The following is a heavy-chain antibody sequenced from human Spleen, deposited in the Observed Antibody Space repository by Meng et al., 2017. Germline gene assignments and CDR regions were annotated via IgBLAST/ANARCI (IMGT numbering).Heavy chain of an antibody. Sequence: VQLQRWGADLFKPSEPLSLTCVVSVGSFSDYYWSWIRQPPGKGLEWIGEINHSGSTNYNPSLESRATISVDTSQNNLSLKLSSVTAADSAVYYCARGPTTMAHDFDYWGQGTLVTVSS. J-gene: IGHJ4*02. CDR1: VGSFSDYY. CDR3: ARGPTTMAHDFDY. CDR2: INHSGST. V-gene: IGHV4-34*01. D-gene: IGHD4-11*01.